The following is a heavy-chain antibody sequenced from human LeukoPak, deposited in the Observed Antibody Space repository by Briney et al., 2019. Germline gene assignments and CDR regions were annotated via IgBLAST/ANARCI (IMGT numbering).Heavy chain of an antibody. CDR1: GFTVSSNY. V-gene: IGHV3-21*01. CDR3: AIMLRYFGDAFDI. CDR2: ITSSSTYI. Sequence: PGGSLRLSCAASGFTVSSNYMSWVRQAPGKALEWVSSITSSSTYIFYADSVKGRFTISRDNAKNSLYLQMNSLRAEDTAVYYCAIMLRYFGDAFDIWGQGTMVTVSS. D-gene: IGHD3-9*01. J-gene: IGHJ3*02.